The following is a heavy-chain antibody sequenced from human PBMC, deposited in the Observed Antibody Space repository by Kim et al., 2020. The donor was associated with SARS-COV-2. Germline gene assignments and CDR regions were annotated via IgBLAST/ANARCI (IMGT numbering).Heavy chain of an antibody. Sequence: YADSVKGRFTISRDNSKNPLYLKMNSLRAEDTAVYYCARTLVLSGYYGMDVWGQGTTVTVSS. V-gene: IGHV3-33*01. D-gene: IGHD3-10*01. J-gene: IGHJ6*02. CDR3: ARTLVLSGYYGMDV.